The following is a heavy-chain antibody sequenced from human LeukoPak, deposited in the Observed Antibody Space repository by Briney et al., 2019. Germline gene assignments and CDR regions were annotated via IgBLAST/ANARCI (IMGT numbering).Heavy chain of an antibody. CDR2: IYSGGST. V-gene: IGHV3-66*02. D-gene: IGHD6-13*01. Sequence: PGGSLRLSCAASGFTASRNYMSWVRQAPGKGLEWVSVIYSGGSTYYADSVKGRFTISRDNSKNTLYLQMNSLRAEDTAVYYCARDQEAAGTEDAFDIWGQGTMVTVSS. CDR1: GFTASRNY. CDR3: ARDQEAAGTEDAFDI. J-gene: IGHJ3*02.